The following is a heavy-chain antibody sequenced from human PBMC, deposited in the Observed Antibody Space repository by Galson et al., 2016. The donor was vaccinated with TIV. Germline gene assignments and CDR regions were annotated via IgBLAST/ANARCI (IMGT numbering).Heavy chain of an antibody. V-gene: IGHV3-53*01. Sequence: SLRLSCAASGFTVSNNYMSWVRQAPGKGLEWVSLIYSGGGTAYADPVKGRFTISRDSSKNSLYLQMDSLRAEDTAVYYCATRSVWAPRWGQGTLVTVSS. D-gene: IGHD6-19*01. CDR2: IYSGGGT. CDR1: GFTVSNNY. J-gene: IGHJ4*02. CDR3: ATRSVWAPR.